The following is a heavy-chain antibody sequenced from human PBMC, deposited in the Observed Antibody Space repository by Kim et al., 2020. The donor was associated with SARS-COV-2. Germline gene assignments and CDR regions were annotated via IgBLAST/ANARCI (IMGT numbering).Heavy chain of an antibody. Sequence: AESGKGRFPNSRDNAKNSLVLQMNSLRAEDSALYYCAKDVGSSSWIGFDYWGQGTLVIVSS. D-gene: IGHD6-13*01. V-gene: IGHV3-9*01. J-gene: IGHJ4*02. CDR3: AKDVGSSSWIGFDY.